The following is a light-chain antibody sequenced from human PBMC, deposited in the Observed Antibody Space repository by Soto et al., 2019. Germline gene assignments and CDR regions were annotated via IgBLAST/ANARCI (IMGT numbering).Light chain of an antibody. V-gene: IGLV2-14*01. CDR2: DVS. J-gene: IGLJ1*01. Sequence: QSVLTQPASVSGSPGQPITISCTGTSSDVGSFDSVAWYQHNPGKPPKLMIYDVSNRPSVVSSRYSGSKSGNTASLSISGLQTEDEANYYCSSFTTSSTLVFGTGTKLTVL. CDR3: SSFTTSSTLV. CDR1: SSDVGSFDS.